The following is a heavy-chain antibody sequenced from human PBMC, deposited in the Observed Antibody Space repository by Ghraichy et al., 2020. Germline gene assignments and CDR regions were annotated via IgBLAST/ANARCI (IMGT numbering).Heavy chain of an antibody. CDR3: METLSPMDV. D-gene: IGHD1-1*01. Sequence: GESLNISCAASGFTFSGSHIHWVRQASGKGLEWSGRIGTHAESYATAYVVSVEGRFTISRDDAKDTAYLQMNSLQTEDTAVYYCMETLSPMDVWGQGTTVTVSS. CDR2: IGTHAESYAT. CDR1: GFTFSGSH. V-gene: IGHV3-73*01. J-gene: IGHJ6*02.